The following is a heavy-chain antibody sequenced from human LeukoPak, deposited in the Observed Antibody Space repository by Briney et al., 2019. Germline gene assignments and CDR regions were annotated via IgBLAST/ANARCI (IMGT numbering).Heavy chain of an antibody. CDR3: ANGHALLWFGELPLDY. Sequence: GGSLRLSCAASGFTFSSYAMSWVRQAPGKGLEWVSAISGSGGSTYYADSVKGRFTISRDNSKNTLDLQMNSLRAEDTAVYYCANGHALLWFGELPLDYWGQGTLVTVSS. CDR2: ISGSGGST. V-gene: IGHV3-23*01. CDR1: GFTFSSYA. D-gene: IGHD3-10*01. J-gene: IGHJ4*02.